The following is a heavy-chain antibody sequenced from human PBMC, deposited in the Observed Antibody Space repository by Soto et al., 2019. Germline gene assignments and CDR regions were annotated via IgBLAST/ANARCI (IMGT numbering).Heavy chain of an antibody. D-gene: IGHD5-18*01. CDR1: AGSISSGNYY. Sequence: LSLTCTVSAGSISSGNYYWNWIRQPPGKGLEWIGYIYSSGSTYYNPSLKSRVTISVDTSNHQFSLKLSSVTAADTAVYYCAREHRVYNHDYYFDYWGQGTVVTVSS. J-gene: IGHJ4*02. CDR2: IYSSGST. V-gene: IGHV4-30-4*08. CDR3: AREHRVYNHDYYFDY.